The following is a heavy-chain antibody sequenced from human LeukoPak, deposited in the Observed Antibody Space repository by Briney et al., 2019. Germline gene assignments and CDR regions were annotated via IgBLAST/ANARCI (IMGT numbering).Heavy chain of an antibody. J-gene: IGHJ2*01. CDR2: IYTSGST. CDR1: GGSISSGSYY. CDR3: ARDRVATIKGGYWYFDL. Sequence: SETLSLTCTVSGGSISSGSYYWSWIRQPAGKGLEWIGRIYTSGSTNYNPSLKSRVTMSVDTSKNQFSLKLSSVTAADTAVYYCARDRVATIKGGYWYFDLWGRGTLVTVSS. D-gene: IGHD5-12*01. V-gene: IGHV4-61*02.